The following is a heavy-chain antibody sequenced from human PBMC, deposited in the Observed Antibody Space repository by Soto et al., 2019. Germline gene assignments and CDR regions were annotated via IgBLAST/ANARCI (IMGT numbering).Heavy chain of an antibody. CDR1: GYSFTSYG. V-gene: IGHV1-18*01. J-gene: IGHJ6*02. CDR2: ISPYNGHT. CDR3: ARDLTIVPATHPRLENYGMDV. D-gene: IGHD2-2*01. Sequence: ASVKVSCKASGYSFTSYGISWVRRAPGQGLEWMGWISPYNGHTQFVERFQGRVTMTTDTSTKTAYMELRNLRSDDTAHNYCARDLTIVPATHPRLENYGMDVWGQGTTVTVSS.